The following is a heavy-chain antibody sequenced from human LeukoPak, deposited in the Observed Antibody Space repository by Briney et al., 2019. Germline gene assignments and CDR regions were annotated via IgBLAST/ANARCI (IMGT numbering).Heavy chain of an antibody. CDR3: AKGNYDFWSGYPGLPYFDY. V-gene: IGHV1-46*01. J-gene: IGHJ4*02. CDR1: GYTFTSYY. D-gene: IGHD3-3*01. CDR2: INPSGGST. Sequence: GASVKVSCKASGYTFTSYYMHWVRQAPGQGLEWMGIINPSGGSTSYAQKFQGRVTMTRDTSTSTVYMEVSSLRAGDTAVYYCAKGNYDFWSGYPGLPYFDYWGQGTLVTVSS.